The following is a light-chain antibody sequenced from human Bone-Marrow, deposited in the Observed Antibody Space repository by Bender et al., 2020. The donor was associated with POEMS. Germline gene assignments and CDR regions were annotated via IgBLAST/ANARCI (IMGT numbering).Light chain of an antibody. CDR2: SDD. V-gene: IGLV1-44*01. CDR1: SSNIGSNT. Sequence: QSVLTQPPSVSGTPGQRVTISCSGSSSNIGSNTVNWYQHLPGTAPKLLIFSDDQRPSGVPARFFGSKSGTSASLAINGLQSEDEADYYCASWDDSLSGLVIFGGGTKLTVL. CDR3: ASWDDSLSGLVI. J-gene: IGLJ2*01.